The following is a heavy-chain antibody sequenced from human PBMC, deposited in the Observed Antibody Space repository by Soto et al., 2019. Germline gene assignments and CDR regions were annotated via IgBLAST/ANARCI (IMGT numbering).Heavy chain of an antibody. D-gene: IGHD1-7*01. Sequence: SETLSLTCAVSGGSISSSNWWSWVREPPGNGLEWIGEIYHSGSTNYNPSLKSRVTISVDKSKNQFSLKLSSVTAADTEVYYCAGEPRGGNYVSYYSYGIEVWGQGTTVT. CDR2: IYHSGST. CDR1: GGSISSSNW. J-gene: IGHJ6*02. V-gene: IGHV4-4*02. CDR3: AGEPRGGNYVSYYSYGIEV.